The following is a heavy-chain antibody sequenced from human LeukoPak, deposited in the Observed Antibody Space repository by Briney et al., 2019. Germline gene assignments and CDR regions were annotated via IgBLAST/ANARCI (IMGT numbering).Heavy chain of an antibody. CDR3: AREGEYSSSWYGLFDY. J-gene: IGHJ4*02. CDR1: VGSFCGYY. D-gene: IGHD6-13*01. CDR2: INHSGST. V-gene: IGHV4-34*01. Sequence: SETLSLTCAVYVGSFCGYYWSWIRQPPGEGLGWIGEINHSGSTNYNPSLKSRVTISVDTSKNQFSLKLSSVTAADTAVYYCAREGEYSSSWYGLFDYWGQGTLVTVSS.